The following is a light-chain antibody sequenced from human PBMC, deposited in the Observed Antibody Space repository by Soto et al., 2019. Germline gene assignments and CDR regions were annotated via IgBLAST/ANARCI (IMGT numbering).Light chain of an antibody. Sequence: SVSGSPGQSITISCTGTNSDLGTYNLVSWYQQHPGKAPKTIIYEVTKRPSGVSKRFSGSKSGNTASLTISGLQAEDEADYYCCSYVGSNIFYVFGTGTKVTVL. CDR2: EVT. J-gene: IGLJ1*01. CDR1: NSDLGTYNL. V-gene: IGLV2-23*02. CDR3: CSYVGSNIFYV.